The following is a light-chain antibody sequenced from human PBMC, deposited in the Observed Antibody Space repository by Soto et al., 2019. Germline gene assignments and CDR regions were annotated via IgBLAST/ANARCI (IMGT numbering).Light chain of an antibody. CDR3: CSYAGSSTRWV. Sequence: QSALTQPASVSGSPGQSITISCTGTSSDVGSYNLVSWYQQHPGKAPKLMIYEGSKRPSGVSNRFSGSKSGNTASPTISGLQAEDEADYYCCSYAGSSTRWVFGGGTKVTVL. CDR1: SSDVGSYNL. V-gene: IGLV2-23*01. J-gene: IGLJ3*02. CDR2: EGS.